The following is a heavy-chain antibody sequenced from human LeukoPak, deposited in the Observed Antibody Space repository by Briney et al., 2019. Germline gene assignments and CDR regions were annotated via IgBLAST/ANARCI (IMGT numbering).Heavy chain of an antibody. CDR3: AREMATMGHDAFDI. CDR1: GFTVSSNY. Sequence: GGSLRLSCAASGFTVSSNYMSWVRQAPGKGLEWVSVIYSGGSTYYADPVKGRFTISRDNSKNTLYLQMNSLRAEDTAVYYCAREMATMGHDAFDIWGQGTMVTVSS. V-gene: IGHV3-53*01. CDR2: IYSGGST. D-gene: IGHD5-24*01. J-gene: IGHJ3*02.